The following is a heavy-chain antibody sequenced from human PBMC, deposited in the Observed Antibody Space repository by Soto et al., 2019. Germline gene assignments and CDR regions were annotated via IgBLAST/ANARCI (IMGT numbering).Heavy chain of an antibody. V-gene: IGHV4-4*02. CDR1: GTSISSSYW. J-gene: IGHJ4*02. Sequence: QVQLKQSGPGLVRPSGTLSLTCRVSGTSISSSYWWAWVRQSPGKGLEWIGEIYHNGITKYNPCLKSRVSMSIDKSNNQFSLKLTSVTAADTAVYYCATVPPRIVVVLAEFPTWGQGTLVTVSS. CDR2: IYHNGIT. CDR3: ATVPPRIVVVLAEFPT. D-gene: IGHD2-21*01.